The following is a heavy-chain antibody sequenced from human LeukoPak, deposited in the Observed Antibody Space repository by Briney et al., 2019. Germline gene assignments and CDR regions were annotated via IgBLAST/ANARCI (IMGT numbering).Heavy chain of an antibody. J-gene: IGHJ4*02. Sequence: KPSETLSLTCTVSGGSISSSSYSWGWIRQPPGKGLEWIGNIYYSGTTYYNPSLKSRVTISVGTSKNQFSLKLSSVTAADTAVYYCARHIIAARVYDYWGQGTLVTVSS. CDR1: GGSISSSSYS. V-gene: IGHV4-39*01. D-gene: IGHD6-6*01. CDR3: ARHIIAARVYDY. CDR2: IYYSGTT.